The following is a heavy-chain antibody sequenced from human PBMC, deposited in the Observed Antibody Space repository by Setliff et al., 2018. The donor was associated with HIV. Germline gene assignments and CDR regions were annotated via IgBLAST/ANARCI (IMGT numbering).Heavy chain of an antibody. D-gene: IGHD2-21*02. CDR3: ASPTAIHH. J-gene: IGHJ5*02. V-gene: IGHV1-69*05. CDR1: GNTFSSYG. CDR2: INPALGAAIGAA. Sequence: SVKVSCKASGNTFSSYGISWVRQAPGQGLEWMGGINPALGAAIGAAIYAQKFQGRVTITRDTSASTAYMELSSLRPEDTAVYYCASPTAIHHWGQGTLVTVSS.